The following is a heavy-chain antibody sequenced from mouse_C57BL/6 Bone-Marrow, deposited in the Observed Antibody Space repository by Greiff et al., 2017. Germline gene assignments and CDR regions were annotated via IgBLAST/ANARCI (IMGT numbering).Heavy chain of an antibody. D-gene: IGHD1-1*01. Sequence: VKLQESGAELMKPGASVKLSCKATGYTFTGYWIEWVKQRPGHGLEWIGELLPGSGSTNYNETFKGTAPLTADTTSNTAYMQLSSLTTEDSAIYDVARDYYGSSYVWYVEVWGTGTTVTVSS. CDR1: GYTFTGYW. J-gene: IGHJ1*03. V-gene: IGHV1-9*01. CDR2: LLPGSGST. CDR3: ARDYYGSSYVWYVEV.